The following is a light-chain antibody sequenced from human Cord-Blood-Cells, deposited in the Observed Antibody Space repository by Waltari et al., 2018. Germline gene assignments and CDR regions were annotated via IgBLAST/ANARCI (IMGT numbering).Light chain of an antibody. CDR2: GAS. CDR1: QSVSSSY. Sequence: EIVLTPSPGTLSLSPGERATLSCRASQSVSSSYLAWYQQKPGQAPRLLIYGASSRATGIPDRFSGSGSGTDFTLTISRREPEDFAGYYCQQYGSSPTFGGGTKVEIK. V-gene: IGKV3-20*01. CDR3: QQYGSSPT. J-gene: IGKJ4*01.